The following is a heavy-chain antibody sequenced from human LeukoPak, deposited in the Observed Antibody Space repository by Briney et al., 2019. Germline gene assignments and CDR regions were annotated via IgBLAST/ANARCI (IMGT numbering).Heavy chain of an antibody. CDR1: GFTFDDYT. D-gene: IGHD4-11*01. V-gene: IGHV3-9*01. CDR3: AKDMVARPQYYFYGMDV. Sequence: GRSLRLSCAASGFTFDDYTMHWVRQLPGQGLEWVSGISWNGVTLGYADSVKGRFTIYRDSAKNFLYLQMNSLRPEDTALYFCAKDMVARPQYYFYGMDVWGHGTTVTVSS. CDR2: ISWNGVTL. J-gene: IGHJ6*02.